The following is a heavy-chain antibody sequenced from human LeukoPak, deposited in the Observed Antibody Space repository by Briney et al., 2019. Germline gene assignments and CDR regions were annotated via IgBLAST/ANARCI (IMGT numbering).Heavy chain of an antibody. CDR1: VYTLTELS. V-gene: IGHV1-24*01. CDR3: ATVGTFHCRGGSRYLPWGVNWFDP. Sequence: GASVTVSCKVSVYTLTELSMHWVRQAPGKGLERVWVFDPEEGETINAHKFQGRVTMTHDTSTATHYMELSSLRSKDTPLYSSATVGTFHCRGGSRYLPWGVNWFDPWGQGTLVTVSS. J-gene: IGHJ5*02. D-gene: IGHD2-15*01. CDR2: FDPEEGET.